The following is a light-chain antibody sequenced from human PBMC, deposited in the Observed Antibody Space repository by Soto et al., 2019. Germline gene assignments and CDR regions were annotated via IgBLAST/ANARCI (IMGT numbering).Light chain of an antibody. J-gene: IGKJ1*01. V-gene: IGKV3-15*01. CDR2: RAS. CDR1: LSVSSN. Sequence: EIVMTQSPATLSVSPGERATLSCRASLSVSSNLAWYQQKPGQAPSLLIYRASTRATGVPARFSGSGSGTEFTLTIRSLQSEDFAVYYCQQYNNWPQTFGQGTKVEIK. CDR3: QQYNNWPQT.